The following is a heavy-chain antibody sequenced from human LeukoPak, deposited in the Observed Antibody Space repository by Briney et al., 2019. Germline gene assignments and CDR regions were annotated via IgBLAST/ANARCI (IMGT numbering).Heavy chain of an antibody. J-gene: IGHJ4*02. Sequence: GGSLRLSCATPGFSVRTNYMSWVRQAPGEGLEWVSVIYSSGSTYYPDSVKGRLTITRDDSQNTLDLQMNSLRAEDTAVYYCARITSKVSLGGGWYFDYWGQGTVVTVSS. CDR1: GFSVRTNY. V-gene: IGHV3-66*01. CDR3: ARITSKVSLGGGWYFDY. D-gene: IGHD6-19*01. CDR2: IYSSGST.